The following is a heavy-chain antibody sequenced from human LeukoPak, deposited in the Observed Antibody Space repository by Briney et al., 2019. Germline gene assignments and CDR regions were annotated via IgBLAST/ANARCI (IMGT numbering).Heavy chain of an antibody. J-gene: IGHJ4*02. Sequence: GGSLRLSCAASGFTFSSYSMNWVRQAPGKGLEWVSSIISSSSYIYYADSVKGRFTISRDNAKNSLYLQMNSLRAEDTAVYYCARVGVYYDYVWGSYRPWYFDYWGQGTLVTVSS. CDR1: GFTFSSYS. D-gene: IGHD3-16*02. V-gene: IGHV3-21*01. CDR3: ARVGVYYDYVWGSYRPWYFDY. CDR2: IISSSSYI.